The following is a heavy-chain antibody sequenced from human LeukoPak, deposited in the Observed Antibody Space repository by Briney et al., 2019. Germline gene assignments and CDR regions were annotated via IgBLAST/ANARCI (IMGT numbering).Heavy chain of an antibody. V-gene: IGHV1-8*01. Sequence: ASVKVSCKASGYTFTSYDINWVRQATGQGLEWMGWMNPNSGNTGYAQKFQGRVTMTRNTSISTAYMELSSLRSEDTAVYYCARASYHDFWSGYYLFDYWGQGTLVTVSS. CDR2: MNPNSGNT. CDR1: GYTFTSYD. D-gene: IGHD3-3*01. J-gene: IGHJ4*02. CDR3: ARASYHDFWSGYYLFDY.